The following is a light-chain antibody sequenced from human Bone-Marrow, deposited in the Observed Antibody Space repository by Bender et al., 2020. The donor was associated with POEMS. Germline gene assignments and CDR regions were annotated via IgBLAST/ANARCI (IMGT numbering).Light chain of an antibody. CDR1: NSDVGYYNL. CDR2: EVT. V-gene: IGLV2-14*02. J-gene: IGLJ1*01. CDR3: SSYAGSNNYV. Sequence: QSALTQPASVSGSPGQSITISCTGTNSDVGYYNLVSWYQQHPGKAPKLIIYEVTKRPSGISYRFSGSKSDNTASLTVSGLQAEDEADYYCSSYAGSNNYVFGTGTKVTVL.